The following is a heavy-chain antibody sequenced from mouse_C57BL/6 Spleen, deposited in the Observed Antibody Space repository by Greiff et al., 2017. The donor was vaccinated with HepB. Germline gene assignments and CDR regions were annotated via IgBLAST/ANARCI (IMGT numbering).Heavy chain of an antibody. J-gene: IGHJ2*01. V-gene: IGHV1-61*01. CDR3: ARDYGGYFDY. CDR2: IYPSDSET. D-gene: IGHD1-1*01. Sequence: QVQLQQSGAELVRPGSSVKLSCKASGYTFTSYWMDWVKQRPGQGLEWIGNIYPSDSETHYNQKFKDKATLTVDKSSSTAYMKLSSLTSEDSAVYYCARDYGGYFDYWGQGTTLTVSS. CDR1: GYTFTSYW.